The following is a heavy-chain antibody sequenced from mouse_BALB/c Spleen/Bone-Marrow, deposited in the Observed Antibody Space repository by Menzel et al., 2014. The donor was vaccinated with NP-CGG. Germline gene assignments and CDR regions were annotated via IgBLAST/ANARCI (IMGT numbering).Heavy chain of an antibody. CDR2: ISTYSGNT. Sequence: QVQLKQSGPELVRPGVSVKISCKGSGYKFTDYAMHWVKQSHAKSLEWIGLISTYSGNTHYNQKFKGKATMTVDKSSSTACMELARLTSEDSAIYYCARNFYGSAYFDFWGQGSTLTVSS. D-gene: IGHD1-1*01. V-gene: IGHV1-67*01. CDR1: GYKFTDYA. J-gene: IGHJ2*01. CDR3: ARNFYGSAYFDF.